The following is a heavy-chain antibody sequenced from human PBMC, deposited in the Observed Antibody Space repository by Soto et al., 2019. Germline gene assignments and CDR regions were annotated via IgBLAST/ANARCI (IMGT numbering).Heavy chain of an antibody. D-gene: IGHD5-12*01. V-gene: IGHV1-69*01. CDR3: ARDKRGIVATNYYYCYGMDV. J-gene: IGHJ6*02. CDR1: GGTFSSYA. Sequence: QVQLVQSGAEVKKPGSSVKVSCKASGGTFSSYAISWVRQAPGQGLEWMGGIIPIFGTANYAQKFQGRVTITADESTSTAYMELSSLRSEDTAVYYWARDKRGIVATNYYYCYGMDVWGQGTTVTVSS. CDR2: IIPIFGTA.